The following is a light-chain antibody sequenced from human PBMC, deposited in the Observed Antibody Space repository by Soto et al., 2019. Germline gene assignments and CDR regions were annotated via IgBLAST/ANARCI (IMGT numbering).Light chain of an antibody. CDR1: QSVSISY. J-gene: IGKJ1*01. Sequence: EIVLTQSPGTLSLSPGGRATLYCRASQSVSISYLAWYQQKPCQVPRLLIYGASSRATGIPDRFSGSGSGTDFTLTISRLEPEDFAVYYCQQYGSSPKTFGQGTKVDIK. CDR2: GAS. V-gene: IGKV3-20*01. CDR3: QQYGSSPKT.